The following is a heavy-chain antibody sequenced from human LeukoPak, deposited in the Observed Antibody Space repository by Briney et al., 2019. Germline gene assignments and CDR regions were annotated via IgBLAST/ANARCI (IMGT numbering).Heavy chain of an antibody. CDR1: GFTFSTYA. Sequence: GGSLRLSCAASGFTFSTYAMHWVRQPPGKGLEWVPVIWYDGSNKYYADSVKGRFTISRDNSKNTLYLQMNSLRAEDTAVYYCARDPLRGSGWYGFDYWGQGTLVTVSS. J-gene: IGHJ4*02. CDR3: ARDPLRGSGWYGFDY. CDR2: IWYDGSNK. V-gene: IGHV3-33*08. D-gene: IGHD6-19*01.